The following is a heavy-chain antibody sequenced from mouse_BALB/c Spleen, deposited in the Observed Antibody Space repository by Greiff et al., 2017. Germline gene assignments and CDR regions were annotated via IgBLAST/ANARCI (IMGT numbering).Heavy chain of an antibody. Sequence: VQLQQSGAELVRPGASVKLSCKASGYTFTSYWINWVKQRPGQGLEWIGNIYPSDSYTNYNQKFKDKATLTVDKSSTTAYVQLSSPTSEDSAVYYCTRLAVEGFAYWGQGTLVTVSA. D-gene: IGHD1-1*02. J-gene: IGHJ3*01. CDR3: TRLAVEGFAY. CDR2: IYPSDSYT. CDR1: GYTFTSYW. V-gene: IGHV1-69*02.